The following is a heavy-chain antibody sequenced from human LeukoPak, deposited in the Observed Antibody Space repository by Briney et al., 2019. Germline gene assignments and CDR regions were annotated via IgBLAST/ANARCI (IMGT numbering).Heavy chain of an antibody. J-gene: IGHJ5*02. CDR1: GGSISSSTYY. V-gene: IGHV4-39*01. CDR2: IYNSGST. CDR3: ARQAYSSNLGWFDP. Sequence: SETLSLTCSVSGGSISSSTYYWGWIRQLPGKGLEWIGNIYNSGSTYYNPSLKSRVTISVDTSKNQFSLKLSSVTAAGTAVYYCARQAYSSNLGWFDPWGQGTLVTVSS. D-gene: IGHD6-13*01.